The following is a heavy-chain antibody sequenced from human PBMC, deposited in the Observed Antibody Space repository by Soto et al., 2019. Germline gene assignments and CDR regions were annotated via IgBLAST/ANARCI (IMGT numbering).Heavy chain of an antibody. CDR3: ARDPDCSSTSCYHWFDP. J-gene: IGHJ5*02. D-gene: IGHD2-2*01. Sequence: SVNVSCKSSGYTFTGYAVHLVRQAPGQGLEWRGWINAGNGNTKYSQKFQGRVTITRDTSASTAYMELSSLRSEDTAVYYCARDPDCSSTSCYHWFDPWGQGTLVTGSS. CDR2: INAGNGNT. CDR1: GYTFTGYA. V-gene: IGHV1-3*01.